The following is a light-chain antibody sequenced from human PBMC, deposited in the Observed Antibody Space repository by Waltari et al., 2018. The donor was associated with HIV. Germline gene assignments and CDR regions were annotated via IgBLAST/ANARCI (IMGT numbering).Light chain of an antibody. CDR2: GAA. Sequence: DIVMTQSPDSLAVSLGERATINCKSSQSVLYSSNNKNYLAWYQQKQGQSPKLLIYGAATREFGVPDRFSGSGSGTDFTLTISSLQAEDVAVYYCQQYYSTPLTFCGGTKVEIK. CDR1: QSVLYSSNNKNY. V-gene: IGKV4-1*01. CDR3: QQYYSTPLT. J-gene: IGKJ4*01.